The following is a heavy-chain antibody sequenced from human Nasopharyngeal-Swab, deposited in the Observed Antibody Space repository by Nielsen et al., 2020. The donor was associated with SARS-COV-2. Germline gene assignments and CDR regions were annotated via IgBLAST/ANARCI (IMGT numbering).Heavy chain of an antibody. Sequence: GESLKISCAASGFTFSDFSMHWVRQAPGKGLEWVAVISKDGSSQYYADFVKGRFTISRDNPKKTLSLQMNSLRLGDTAVYFCASKVETLHAFDVWGQGTMVTVSS. D-gene: IGHD2-21*02. CDR2: ISKDGSSQ. J-gene: IGHJ3*01. CDR1: GFTFSDFS. CDR3: ASKVETLHAFDV. V-gene: IGHV3-30*04.